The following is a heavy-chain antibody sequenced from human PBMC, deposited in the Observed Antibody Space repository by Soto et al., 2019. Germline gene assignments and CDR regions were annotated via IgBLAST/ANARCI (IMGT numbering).Heavy chain of an antibody. D-gene: IGHD3-22*01. V-gene: IGHV4-4*07. J-gene: IGHJ4*02. CDR1: GGSISSYY. Sequence: QVQLQESGPGLVKPSETLSLTCTVSGGSISSYYWSWIRQPAGKGLERIGRIYTSGSTNYNPSLKSRVTMSVDTSKNQFSLKLSSVTAADTAVYYCARASPPYYYDSSGYYYAGGTFDYWGQGTLVTVSS. CDR2: IYTSGST. CDR3: ARASPPYYYDSSGYYYAGGTFDY.